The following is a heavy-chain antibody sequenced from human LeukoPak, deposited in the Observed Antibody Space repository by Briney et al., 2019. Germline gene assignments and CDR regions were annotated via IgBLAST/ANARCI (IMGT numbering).Heavy chain of an antibody. CDR1: GFXFSSYG. J-gene: IGHJ3*02. Sequence: PGGSLRLSCAASGFXFSSYGMHWVRQAPGKGLDWVAVISYDGSNKYYVDSVKGRFTISRDNSKNMLYLQTNSLRAEDTAVYYCAKNELLWFGEFDAFDIWGQGTMVTVSS. D-gene: IGHD3-10*01. CDR3: AKNELLWFGEFDAFDI. CDR2: ISYDGSNK. V-gene: IGHV3-30*18.